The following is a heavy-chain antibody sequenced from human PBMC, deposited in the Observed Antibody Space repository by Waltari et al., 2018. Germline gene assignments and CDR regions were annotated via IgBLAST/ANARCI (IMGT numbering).Heavy chain of an antibody. CDR2: VAAYNGNT. V-gene: IGHV1-18*01. D-gene: IGHD3-22*01. J-gene: IGHJ4*02. Sequence: QVQLVQSGTEVKKPGASVTVSCMASGCTFSNYGVSWVRQAPGQGLAWVGWVAAYNGNTHSAPKLQGRVTMTTDTSTTTAYLELRSLTSDDTAVYYCARVFDSSQYYYGSDYWGQGTLVTVSS. CDR3: ARVFDSSQYYYGSDY. CDR1: GCTFSNYG.